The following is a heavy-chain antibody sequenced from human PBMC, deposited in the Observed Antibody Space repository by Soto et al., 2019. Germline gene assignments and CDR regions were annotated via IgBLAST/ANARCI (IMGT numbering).Heavy chain of an antibody. CDR1: GGSISSSNW. CDR3: ARDREDESWFGGSFLRYFDY. J-gene: IGHJ4*02. V-gene: IGHV4-4*02. D-gene: IGHD3-10*01. Sequence: QVQLQESGPGLVKPSGTLSLTCAVSGGSISSSNWWSWVRQPPGKGLEWIGEIYHSGSTNYNPSLKSRVTISVDKSKNQFSLKLSSVTAADTAVYYCARDREDESWFGGSFLRYFDYWGQGTLVTVSS. CDR2: IYHSGST.